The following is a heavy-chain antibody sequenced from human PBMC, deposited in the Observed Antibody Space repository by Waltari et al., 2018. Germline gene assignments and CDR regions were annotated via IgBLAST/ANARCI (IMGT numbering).Heavy chain of an antibody. V-gene: IGHV4-4*07. D-gene: IGHD6-19*01. CDR1: GDSIGSYY. Sequence: QVQLQESGPGLVKPSETLSLTCSVSGDSIGSYYCSWIRQPAGKGLEWIGRIFIGGTTKYNPSLSSRVSMSVDTSKNQFSLRLSSVTAADTAVYYCARERNGWAWYFDYWGQGTLVTVSS. J-gene: IGHJ4*02. CDR3: ARERNGWAWYFDY. CDR2: IFIGGTT.